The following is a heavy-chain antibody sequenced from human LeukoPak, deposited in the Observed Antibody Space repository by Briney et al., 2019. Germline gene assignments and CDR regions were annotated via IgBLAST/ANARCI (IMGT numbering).Heavy chain of an antibody. CDR1: GFTFSSYS. CDR3: AREIVVVVAAPAIDAFDI. J-gene: IGHJ3*02. Sequence: PGGSLRLSCAASGFTFSSYSMNWVRQAPGKGLEWVSYISSSSSTIYYADSVKGRFTSSRDNAKNSLYLQMNSLRAEDTAVYYCAREIVVVVAAPAIDAFDIWGQGTMVTVSS. CDR2: ISSSSSTI. V-gene: IGHV3-48*04. D-gene: IGHD2-15*01.